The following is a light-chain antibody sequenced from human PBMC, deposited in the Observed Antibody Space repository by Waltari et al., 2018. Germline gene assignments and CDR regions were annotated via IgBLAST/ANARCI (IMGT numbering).Light chain of an antibody. Sequence: VSGSPGQSVTISCTGTSSDVGGYNYLSWYQQHPGKAPKLMIYDVSKRPSGVPDRFSGSRSGNTASLTISGLQADDEADYYCCSYAGSYTFIFGGGTELTVL. CDR1: SSDVGGYNY. CDR3: CSYAGSYTFI. CDR2: DVS. J-gene: IGLJ2*01. V-gene: IGLV2-11*01.